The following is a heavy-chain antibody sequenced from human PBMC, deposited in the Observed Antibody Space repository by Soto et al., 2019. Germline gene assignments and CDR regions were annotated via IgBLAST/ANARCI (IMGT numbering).Heavy chain of an antibody. CDR3: ARFKLGDDY. CDR1: GGTFSNST. V-gene: IGHV1-69*02. CDR2: LIPILGLA. Sequence: QVQLVQSGAEVRKPGSSVNVSCQASGGTFSNSTVTWVRQAPGQGLEWMGRLIPILGLANYAQKFRGRLTITADKSTTTAYMELRSLRSEDTAIYYCARFKLGDDYWGQGTLVTVSS. D-gene: IGHD5-12*01. J-gene: IGHJ4*02.